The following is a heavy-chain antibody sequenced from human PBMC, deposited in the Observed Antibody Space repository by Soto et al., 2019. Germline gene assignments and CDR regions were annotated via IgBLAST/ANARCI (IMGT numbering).Heavy chain of an antibody. CDR3: AREVNYAYYYYGMDV. J-gene: IGHJ6*02. D-gene: IGHD1-7*01. V-gene: IGHV4-59*01. Sequence: SETLSLTCTVSGGSISSYYWSWIRQPPGKGLEWLGYIYYSGSTNYNPSLKSRFTISVETSKNQFSLTPSSVTAADTAVYYCAREVNYAYYYYGMDVWGQGTTVTV. CDR1: GGSISSYY. CDR2: IYYSGST.